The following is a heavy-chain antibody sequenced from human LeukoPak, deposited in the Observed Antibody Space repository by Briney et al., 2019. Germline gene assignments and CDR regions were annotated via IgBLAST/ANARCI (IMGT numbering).Heavy chain of an antibody. V-gene: IGHV3-23*01. CDR2: ISGSGGST. Sequence: GGSLRLSCAASGFTFSSYAMSWVRQAPGKGLEWVSAISGSGGSTYYADSVKGRFTISRGNSKNTLYLQMNSLRAEDTAVYYCAKVYAVTTGTTAYDYWGQGTLVTVSS. D-gene: IGHD1-1*01. CDR1: GFTFSSYA. J-gene: IGHJ4*02. CDR3: AKVYAVTTGTTAYDY.